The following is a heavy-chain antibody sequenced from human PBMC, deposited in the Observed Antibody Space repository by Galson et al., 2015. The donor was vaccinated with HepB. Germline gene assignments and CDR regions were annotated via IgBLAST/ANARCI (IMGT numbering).Heavy chain of an antibody. CDR1: GFSLSTSGEG. D-gene: IGHD2-8*02. Sequence: PALVKPTQTLTLTCTFSGFSLSTSGEGVGWIRQPPGKALEWLALIYWDDDKLYSPSLKSRLTSTKDTSKNQVVLTMTNMDPVDTATYYCAHLFWSKYYYGMDVWGQGTTVTVSS. J-gene: IGHJ6*02. CDR3: AHLFWSKYYYGMDV. V-gene: IGHV2-5*02. CDR2: IYWDDDK.